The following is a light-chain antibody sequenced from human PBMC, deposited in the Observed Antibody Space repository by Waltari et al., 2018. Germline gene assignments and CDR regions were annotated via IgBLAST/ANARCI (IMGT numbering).Light chain of an antibody. Sequence: CRASQTVRTTYVAWYQQKPGQAPTLLIYGASSRATGIPDRFSDSGSGTDFALTISSLEPEDFSVYYCQQYDISPLTFGGGTKVEIK. CDR1: QTVRTTY. CDR2: GAS. J-gene: IGKJ4*01. V-gene: IGKV3-20*01. CDR3: QQYDISPLT.